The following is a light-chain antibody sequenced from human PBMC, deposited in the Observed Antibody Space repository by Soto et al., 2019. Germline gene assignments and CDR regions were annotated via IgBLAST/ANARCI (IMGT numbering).Light chain of an antibody. Sequence: DIQMTQSPSSVSASVGDRVSITCRASRGISSWLAWYQQKPGKAPKVLIYAASSLQSGVPSRFSGSGSGTDFTLTISSLQPEDFATYYCQQANSFFRVTFGPGTKVDIK. V-gene: IGKV1-12*01. CDR3: QQANSFFRVT. CDR1: RGISSW. CDR2: AAS. J-gene: IGKJ3*01.